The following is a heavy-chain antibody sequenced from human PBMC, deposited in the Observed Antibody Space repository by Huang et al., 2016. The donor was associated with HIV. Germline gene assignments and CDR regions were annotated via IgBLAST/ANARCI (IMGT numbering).Heavy chain of an antibody. CDR1: VGSISSSSYY. CDR2: RFSSGNT. CDR3: ARHGRVAGHYYNNMDV. D-gene: IGHD6-19*01. J-gene: IGHJ6*02. V-gene: IGHV4-39*01. Sequence: LQLQESGPGLVKSSETLSLICTVSVGSISSSSYYWGWIRQPPGKGPDWIGTRFSSGNTYDNPPIKSRVTISVDTSKNQFSLKVNSVTAADTAVYYCARHGRVAGHYYNNMDVWGRGTTVTVSS.